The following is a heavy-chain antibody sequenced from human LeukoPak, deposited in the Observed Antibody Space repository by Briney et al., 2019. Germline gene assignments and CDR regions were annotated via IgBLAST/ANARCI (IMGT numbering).Heavy chain of an antibody. J-gene: IGHJ4*02. V-gene: IGHV1-69*05. Sequence: GASVKVSCKASEGTFSNYAIRWVRQAPGQGLEWMGGIIPIFGTANYAQKFQGRVTITTDESTSTAYMELSSLRSEDTAVYYCARASSGSLERYYFDYWGQGTLVTVSS. CDR3: ARASSGSLERYYFDY. D-gene: IGHD1-26*01. CDR1: EGTFSNYA. CDR2: IIPIFGTA.